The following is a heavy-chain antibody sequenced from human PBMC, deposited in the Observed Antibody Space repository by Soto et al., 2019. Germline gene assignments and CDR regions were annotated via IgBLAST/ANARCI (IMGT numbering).Heavy chain of an antibody. CDR1: GYSFTSYW. CDR3: ARSPTNYYYYMDV. Sequence: PGESLKISCKGSGYSFTSYWIGWVRQMPGKGLEWMGIIYPGDSDTRYSPSFQGQVTISADKSISTAYLQWSSLKASDTAMYYCARSPTNYYYYMDVWGKGTTVTVSS. V-gene: IGHV5-51*01. CDR2: IYPGDSDT. D-gene: IGHD4-17*01. J-gene: IGHJ6*03.